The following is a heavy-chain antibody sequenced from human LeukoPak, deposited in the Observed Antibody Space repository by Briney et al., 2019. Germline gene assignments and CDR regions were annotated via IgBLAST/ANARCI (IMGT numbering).Heavy chain of an antibody. CDR2: IYTSGNT. CDR3: ARAGRYDSSGMGIFDY. J-gene: IGHJ4*02. D-gene: IGHD3-22*01. V-gene: IGHV4-4*07. CDR1: GGPISSYY. Sequence: PSETLSLTCTGSGGPISSYYWSWIRQPAGKGLEWIGRIYTSGNTNYNPSLMSRVTTSVDKNTNHSSLKLSSVTGADTAVYYCARAGRYDSSGMGIFDYWGQGTLVTVSS.